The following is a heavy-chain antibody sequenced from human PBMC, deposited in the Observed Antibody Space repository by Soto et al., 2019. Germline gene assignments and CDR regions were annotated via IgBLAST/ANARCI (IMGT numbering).Heavy chain of an antibody. CDR2: ISYDGSNK. J-gene: IGHJ3*02. D-gene: IGHD2-8*02. Sequence: GGSLRLSCAASGFTFSSYGMHWVRQAPGKGLEWVAVISYDGSNKYYADSVKGRFTISRDNSKNTLYLQMNSLRAGDTAVYYCAKATATGGGAFDICGQGTMVTVSS. CDR3: AKATATGGGAFDI. V-gene: IGHV3-30*18. CDR1: GFTFSSYG.